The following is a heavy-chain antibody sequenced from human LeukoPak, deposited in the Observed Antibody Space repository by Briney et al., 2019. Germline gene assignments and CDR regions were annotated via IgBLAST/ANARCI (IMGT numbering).Heavy chain of an antibody. CDR2: ISGSGGSI. J-gene: IGHJ4*02. V-gene: IGHV3-23*01. Sequence: GGSLRLSCAASGFTFSSYAMSWVRQAPGKGLEWVSAISGSGGSIYYADSVKGRFTISRDNSKNTLYLQMNSLRAEDTAVYYCAKDLGYSYGRYYFDYWGQGTLVTVSS. CDR3: AKDLGYSYGRYYFDY. D-gene: IGHD5-18*01. CDR1: GFTFSSYA.